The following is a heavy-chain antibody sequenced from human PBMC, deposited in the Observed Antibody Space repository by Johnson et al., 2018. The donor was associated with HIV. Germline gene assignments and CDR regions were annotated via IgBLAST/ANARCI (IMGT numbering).Heavy chain of an antibody. V-gene: IGHV3-66*02. Sequence: VQLVESGGGLVQPGGSLRLSCAASGFTVSSNYMSWVRQAPGKGLEWVSVIYSGGSTYYADSVKGRFTSSRDNSKNTLYLQMNSLRAEDTAVYYCARVEAAAGLAFDIWGQGTMVTVSS. D-gene: IGHD6-13*01. J-gene: IGHJ3*02. CDR3: ARVEAAAGLAFDI. CDR2: IYSGGST. CDR1: GFTVSSNY.